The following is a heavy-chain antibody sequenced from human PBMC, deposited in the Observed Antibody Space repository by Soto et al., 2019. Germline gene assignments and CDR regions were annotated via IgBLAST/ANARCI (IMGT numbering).Heavy chain of an antibody. J-gene: IGHJ6*02. Sequence: SVKVSCKASGGTFSSYAISWVRQAPGQGLEWMGGIIPIFGTANYAQKFQGRVTITADESTSTAYMELSSLRSEDTAVYYCARALYGDYLGYYHYGMDFWGQGTTVTVSS. CDR3: ARALYGDYLGYYHYGMDF. V-gene: IGHV1-69*13. CDR2: IIPIFGTA. CDR1: GGTFSSYA. D-gene: IGHD4-17*01.